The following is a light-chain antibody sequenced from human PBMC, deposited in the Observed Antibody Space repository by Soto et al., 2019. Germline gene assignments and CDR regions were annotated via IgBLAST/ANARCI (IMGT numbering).Light chain of an antibody. CDR3: QQYNNWPPIT. Sequence: EIVMTQSPATLSVSPGERATLSCWASQSVSGNLAWYQQKPGQAPRLLIYGASTRATGIPARFSGSGSGTEFTLTISSLQSEDFAFYYWQQYNNWPPITFGQGTRLEIK. V-gene: IGKV3-15*01. CDR1: QSVSGN. CDR2: GAS. J-gene: IGKJ5*01.